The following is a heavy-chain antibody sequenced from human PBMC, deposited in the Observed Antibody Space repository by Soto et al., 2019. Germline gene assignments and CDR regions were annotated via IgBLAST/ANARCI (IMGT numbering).Heavy chain of an antibody. V-gene: IGHV3-30*03. CDR1: GFPFSSYG. CDR3: AGGQYYFDY. CDR2: ISYDGSNN. D-gene: IGHD2-15*01. Sequence: QVQLVESGGGVVQPGRSLRLSCAASGFPFSSYGMHWVRQAPGKGLEWVAHISYDGSNNHYTDSVKGRFNISRDNSKNMLYLQMSSLRAEDTAVYYCAGGQYYFDYCGQGTRVSVSS. J-gene: IGHJ4*02.